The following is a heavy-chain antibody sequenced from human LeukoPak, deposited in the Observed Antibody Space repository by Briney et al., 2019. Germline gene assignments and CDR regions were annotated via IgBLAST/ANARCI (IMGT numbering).Heavy chain of an antibody. CDR3: AKETPNTGWFDP. V-gene: IGHV1-69*05. D-gene: IGHD1-14*01. CDR1: GGTFSSYA. J-gene: IGHJ5*02. Sequence: SVTVSCTASGGTFSSYAISWVRQAPGQGLEWMGGIIPIFGTANYPQRFQGRVTLTRDTSTSTVYMELSSLRSEDTAIYYCAKETPNTGWFDPWGQGTLVTVSS. CDR2: IIPIFGTA.